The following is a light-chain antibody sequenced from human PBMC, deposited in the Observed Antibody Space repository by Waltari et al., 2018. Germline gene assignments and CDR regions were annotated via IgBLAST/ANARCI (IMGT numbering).Light chain of an antibody. V-gene: IGLV3-19*01. CDR2: GQS. CDR3: HSRDSSSTRF. CDR1: SLRRYY. J-gene: IGLJ2*01. Sequence: SSELTQDPTVSVALGQTVRITCQGDSLRRYYPSWYQQRPGQAPILVFYGQSSRPSGIPDRFSGSISGNTASLTITGAQAEDEADDYCHSRDSSSTRFFGGGTRLTV.